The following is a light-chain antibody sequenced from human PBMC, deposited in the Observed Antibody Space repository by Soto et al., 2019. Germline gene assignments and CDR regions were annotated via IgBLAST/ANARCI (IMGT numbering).Light chain of an antibody. CDR1: SCDVGGHNY. Sequence: QSALTQPASVSGSPGQSITISCTGTSCDVGGHNYVSWYQQHPGKAPKFMIYDVSNRPSGVSNRFSGSKSGNTASLTISGLQAEDEADYYCSSYTTSNTRQIVFGTGTRSPS. CDR3: SSYTTSNTRQIV. J-gene: IGLJ1*01. CDR2: DVS. V-gene: IGLV2-14*01.